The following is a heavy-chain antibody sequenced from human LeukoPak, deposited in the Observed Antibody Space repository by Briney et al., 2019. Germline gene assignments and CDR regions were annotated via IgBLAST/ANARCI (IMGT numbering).Heavy chain of an antibody. J-gene: IGHJ6*03. CDR1: GGSISSYY. CDR2: IYTSGST. CDR3: ASIRASIAARPTYYYYMDV. Sequence: PSETLSLTCTVSGGSISSYYWSWIRQPAGKGLEWIGRIYTSGSTNYNPSLKSRVTISVDTSKNQFSLKLSSVTAADTAVYYCASIRASIAARPTYYYYMDVWGKGTTVTVSS. V-gene: IGHV4-4*07. D-gene: IGHD6-6*01.